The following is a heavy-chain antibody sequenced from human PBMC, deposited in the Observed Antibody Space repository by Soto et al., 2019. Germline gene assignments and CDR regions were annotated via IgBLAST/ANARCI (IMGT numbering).Heavy chain of an antibody. CDR3: ARGDIVLVPADILGHFDY. J-gene: IGHJ4*02. Sequence: QVQLVESGGGVVQPGRSLRLSCAASGFTFSSYAMHWVRQAPGKGLEWVAVISYDGSNKYYADSVKGRFTISRDNSKNRLYLQRNGLRAEDTAVDDCARGDIVLVPADILGHFDYWGQGTLVTVSS. V-gene: IGHV3-30-3*01. CDR2: ISYDGSNK. CDR1: GFTFSSYA. D-gene: IGHD2-2*01.